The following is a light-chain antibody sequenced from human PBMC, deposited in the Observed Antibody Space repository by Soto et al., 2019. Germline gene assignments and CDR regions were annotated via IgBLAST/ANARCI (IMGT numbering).Light chain of an antibody. V-gene: IGKV2-28*01. CDR2: LGS. Sequence: DLVMTQSPLSLPVTPGEPASISCRSSQSLLHSNGYNYLDWYLQKPGQSPQLLIYLGSNRASGVPDRFSGSGSGTDFTLKISRVEAEDVGVYYCMQALQGVAFGPGTKVDIK. CDR1: QSLLHSNGYNY. J-gene: IGKJ3*01. CDR3: MQALQGVA.